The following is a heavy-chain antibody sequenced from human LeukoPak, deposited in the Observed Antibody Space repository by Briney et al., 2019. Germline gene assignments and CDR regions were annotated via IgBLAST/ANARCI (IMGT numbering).Heavy chain of an antibody. V-gene: IGHV3-23*01. J-gene: IGHJ4*02. D-gene: IGHD6-13*01. Sequence: GGYLRLYCAASGFTFSNYAMNWVRQAPGKGLEWVSAISGSGGSTYYADSVKGRFTISRDNSKNTLYLQMNSLRAEDTAVYYCAKDCYSGSAGYFDYWGQGTLVTVSS. CDR3: AKDCYSGSAGYFDY. CDR1: GFTFSNYA. CDR2: ISGSGGST.